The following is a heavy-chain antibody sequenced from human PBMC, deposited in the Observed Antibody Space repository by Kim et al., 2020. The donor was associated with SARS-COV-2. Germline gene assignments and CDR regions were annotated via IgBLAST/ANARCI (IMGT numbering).Heavy chain of an antibody. CDR3: AKDQAKYTSGPMDV. D-gene: IGHD3-10*01. V-gene: IGHV3-23*01. CDR2: ISAGGGTT. CDR1: GFSFSSYA. J-gene: IGHJ6*02. Sequence: GGSLRLSCAASGFSFSSYAMSWVRQAPGKGLEWVSLISAGGGTTHSADSVKGRFTISRDNSKNTLYLQMNSLRVEDTAVYYCAKDQAKYTSGPMDVWGQG.